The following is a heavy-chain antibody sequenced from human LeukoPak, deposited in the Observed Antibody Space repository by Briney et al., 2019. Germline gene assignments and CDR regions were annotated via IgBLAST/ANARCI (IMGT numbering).Heavy chain of an antibody. Sequence: PSETLSLTCAVYGGSFSGYYWSWIRQPPGKGLEWIGEINHSGSTNYNPSLKSRVTISVDTSKNQFSLKLSSVTAADTAVCYCARGPYKSGYSYGPALRFFDYWGQGTLVTVSS. CDR2: INHSGST. CDR3: ARGPYKSGYSYGPALRFFDY. V-gene: IGHV4-34*01. CDR1: GGSFSGYY. D-gene: IGHD5-18*01. J-gene: IGHJ4*02.